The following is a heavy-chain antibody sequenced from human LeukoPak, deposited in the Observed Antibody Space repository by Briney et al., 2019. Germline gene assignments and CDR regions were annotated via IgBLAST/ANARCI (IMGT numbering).Heavy chain of an antibody. CDR2: MYYSGST. V-gene: IGHV4-59*01. J-gene: IGHJ2*01. CDR1: GGSISSYY. D-gene: IGHD2-15*01. CDR3: ARASAIEVVVDATQSTHRYSDL. Sequence: SETLSLTCTVSGGSISSYYWSWIRQPPGKGLEWIGSMYYSGSTNYNPSLKSRATISVDTPNKQLSLTLSPVTAADTAVYYCARASAIEVVVDATQSTHRYSDLWGRGTPVTVSS.